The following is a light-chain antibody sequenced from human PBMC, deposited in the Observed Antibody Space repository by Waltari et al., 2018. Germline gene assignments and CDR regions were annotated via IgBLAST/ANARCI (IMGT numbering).Light chain of an antibody. CDR3: QHYVRLPAT. CDR2: GAS. CDR1: QSVGRT. J-gene: IGKJ1*01. V-gene: IGKV3-20*01. Sequence: EIVLTQSPGTLSLSPGERATLSCRASQSVGRTLAWYQQKPGHATRLLMYGASSRATGTPDRFSCSGSGTDFSLTISRLEPEDFAIYYCQHYVRLPATFGQGTKVEIK.